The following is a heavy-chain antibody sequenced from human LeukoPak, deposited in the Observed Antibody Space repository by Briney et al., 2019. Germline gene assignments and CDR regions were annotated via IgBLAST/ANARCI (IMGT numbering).Heavy chain of an antibody. D-gene: IGHD7-27*01. V-gene: IGHV4-38-2*02. Sequence: PSETLSLTCVVSGYSISSGYHWGWIRQPPGKGLEWIGNVYRSGSTYYNSSLKSRVTISLDTSKNQISLKVRSVTAADTAMYYCARENWVFDYWGQGILDTVSS. CDR1: GYSISSGYH. CDR3: ARENWVFDY. J-gene: IGHJ4*02. CDR2: VYRSGST.